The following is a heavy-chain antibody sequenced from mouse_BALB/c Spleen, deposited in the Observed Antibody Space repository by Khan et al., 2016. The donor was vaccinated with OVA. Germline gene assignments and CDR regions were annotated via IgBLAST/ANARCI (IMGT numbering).Heavy chain of an antibody. CDR1: GYTFTDYV. D-gene: IGHD4-1*01. V-gene: IGHV1-77*01. Sequence: QVQLQQSGPELVKPGASVKMSCKASGYTFTDYVMNWVKQRNGQGLEWIGQIYPGSGSTFYNEKFKGKATLPADRSSSTAYMQLSNLTAEDAAVYFFARAGWDCFADWAQGTLVTVSA. CDR3: ARAGWDCFAD. CDR2: IYPGSGST. J-gene: IGHJ3*01.